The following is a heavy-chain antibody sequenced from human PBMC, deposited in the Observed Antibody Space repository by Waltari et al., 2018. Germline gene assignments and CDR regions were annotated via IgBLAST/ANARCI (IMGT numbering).Heavy chain of an antibody. V-gene: IGHV3-33*01. CDR3: ARDGTYYDFWRIPQRFSGMDV. J-gene: IGHJ6*02. CDR1: GFTFSSYG. CDR2: IWYDGSNK. D-gene: IGHD3-3*01. Sequence: QVQLVASGGGVVQPGRSLRLSCAASGFTFSSYGMHWVRQAPGKGLEWVAVIWYDGSNKYYADSVKGRFTISRDNSKNTLYLQMNSLRAEDTAVYYCARDGTYYDFWRIPQRFSGMDVWGQGTTVTVSS.